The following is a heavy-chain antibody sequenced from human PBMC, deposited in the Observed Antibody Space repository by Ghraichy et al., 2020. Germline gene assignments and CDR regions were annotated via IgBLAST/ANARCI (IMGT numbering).Heavy chain of an antibody. D-gene: IGHD3/OR15-3a*01. Sequence: GSLRLSCAASGFSFTNYALDWVRQAPGKGLEGVAVISSDGNLQFYADSVKGRFTISRDNSRSTLFLQMDSLRSDDTAVYHCARALTWTDVDRRPIDIWGEGTFVAVSS. CDR3: ARALTWTDVDRRPIDI. J-gene: IGHJ3*02. CDR1: GFSFTNYA. V-gene: IGHV3-30*04. CDR2: ISSDGNLQ.